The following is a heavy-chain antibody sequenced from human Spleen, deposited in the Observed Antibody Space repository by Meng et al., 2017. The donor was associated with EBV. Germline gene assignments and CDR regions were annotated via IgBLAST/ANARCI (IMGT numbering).Heavy chain of an antibody. CDR1: SGSISSNNW. CDR2: IYHSGST. D-gene: IGHD4/OR15-4a*01. Sequence: QVQLQESCPGLIKPSGTLSLTCDVSSGSISSNNWWSWVRQPPGKGLEWIGKIYHSGSTNYNASLKSRVIISVDKSKNQFSLKLSSVTAADTAVYYCARVGYFYGARYYFDYWGQGTLVTVSS. CDR3: ARVGYFYGARYYFDY. J-gene: IGHJ4*02. V-gene: IGHV4-4*02.